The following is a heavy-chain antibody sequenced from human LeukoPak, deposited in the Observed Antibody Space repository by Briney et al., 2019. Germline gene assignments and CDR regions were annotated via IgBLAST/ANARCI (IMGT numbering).Heavy chain of an antibody. CDR2: IYHSGST. D-gene: IGHD3-10*01. CDR1: GGSISSGGYS. CDR3: AAMVRGVVDY. V-gene: IGHV4-30-2*01. J-gene: IGHJ4*02. Sequence: SQTLSLTCAVSGGSISSGGYSWSWIRQPPGKGLEWIGYIYHSGSTYYNPSLKSRVTISVDRSKNQFSLKLSSVTAADTAVHYCAAMVRGVVDYWGQGTLVTVSS.